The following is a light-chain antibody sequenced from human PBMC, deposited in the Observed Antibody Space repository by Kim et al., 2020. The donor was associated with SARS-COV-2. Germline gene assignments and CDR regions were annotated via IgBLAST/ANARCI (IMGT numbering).Light chain of an antibody. CDR1: KLGDKY. V-gene: IGLV3-1*01. Sequence: SYELTQPPSVSVSPGQTASITCSGDKLGDKYACWYQQKPGQSPVLVIYPDSKRPSGIPERFSGSNSGNTATLSISGTQAMDEADYYCQAWDSSTWVFVG. CDR3: QAWDSSTWV. CDR2: PDS. J-gene: IGLJ3*02.